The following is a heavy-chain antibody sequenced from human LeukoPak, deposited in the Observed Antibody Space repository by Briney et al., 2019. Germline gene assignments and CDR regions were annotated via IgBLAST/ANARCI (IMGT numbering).Heavy chain of an antibody. Sequence: GGSLRLSCAASGFTFSSYEMNWVRQAPGKGLEWVSYISSSGSTIYYADSVKGRFTISRDNAKNSLYLQMNSLRAEDTAVYYCARRSGYDFWSGYYTGRRVDYFDYWGQGTLVTVSS. CDR3: ARRSGYDFWSGYYTGRRVDYFDY. J-gene: IGHJ4*02. V-gene: IGHV3-48*03. CDR2: ISSSGSTI. D-gene: IGHD3-3*01. CDR1: GFTFSSYE.